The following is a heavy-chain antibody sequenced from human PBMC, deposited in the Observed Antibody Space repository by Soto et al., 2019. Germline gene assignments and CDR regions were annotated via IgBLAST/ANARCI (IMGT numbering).Heavy chain of an antibody. D-gene: IGHD3-16*01. CDR2: IYWDDDK. CDR3: AQAITYTSHWFQNGFDP. Sequence: QITLKESGPALVKPTQTLTLTCTFSGFSLSTRGVSVGWIRQPPGKAPEWLALIYWDDDKRYSPSLESRLTITKATSKNQVRLTITNVDPVDTATYYCAQAITYTSHWFQNGFDPWGQGTLVTVSS. J-gene: IGHJ5*02. V-gene: IGHV2-5*02. CDR1: GFSLSTRGVS.